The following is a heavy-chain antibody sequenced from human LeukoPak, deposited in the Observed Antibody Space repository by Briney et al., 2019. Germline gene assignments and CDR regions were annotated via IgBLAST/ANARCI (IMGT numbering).Heavy chain of an antibody. CDR1: GFTLYDYG. J-gene: IGHJ4*02. Sequence: GSLRLSFAASGFTLYDYGMSWVRQAPGKGPEWVSGINWNGGSTGYSDSVKGRFTISRDNAKNSLYLQMNSLRAEDTALYYCARGDYYGSGSSGGDYWGQGTLVTVSS. V-gene: IGHV3-20*03. CDR3: ARGDYYGSGSSGGDY. D-gene: IGHD3-10*01. CDR2: INWNGGST.